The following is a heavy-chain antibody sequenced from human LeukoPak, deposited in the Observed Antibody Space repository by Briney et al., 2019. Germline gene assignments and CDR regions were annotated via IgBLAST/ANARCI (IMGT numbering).Heavy chain of an antibody. CDR3: ARDEGYFDWLPRSPSFDY. Sequence: GGSLRLSCSASGFTFSTYWMSWVRQAPGKGLEWVANMRRDGNEIYYLDSVRGRFTISRDNAENSLYLQMNSLRAEDTAVYYCARDEGYFDWLPRSPSFDYWGQGTLVTVSS. D-gene: IGHD3-9*01. V-gene: IGHV3-7*01. CDR1: GFTFSTYW. J-gene: IGHJ4*02. CDR2: MRRDGNEI.